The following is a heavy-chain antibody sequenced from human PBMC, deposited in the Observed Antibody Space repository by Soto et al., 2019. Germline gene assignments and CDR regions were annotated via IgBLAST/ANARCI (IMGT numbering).Heavy chain of an antibody. CDR3: AKNRGGASSSYGTFDV. CDR2: IHGGGDYT. Sequence: EVQVLESGGGLVQPGGSLRLSCAASGFTFSNYAMSWVRQAPGKGLEWVSTIHGGGDYTHYTDSVKGRFTISRDNSRKTVVVSTHARRAADSAVYSCAKNRGGASSSYGTFDVWGRSTLITVSS. CDR1: GFTFSNYA. D-gene: IGHD1-26*01. J-gene: IGHJ2*01. V-gene: IGHV3-23*01.